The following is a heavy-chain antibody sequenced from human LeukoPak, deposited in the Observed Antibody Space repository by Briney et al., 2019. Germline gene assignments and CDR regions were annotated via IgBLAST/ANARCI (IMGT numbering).Heavy chain of an antibody. D-gene: IGHD6-6*01. Sequence: GGSLRLSCAASGFTFSSYSMNWVRQAPGKGLEWVSSISSSSSYIYYADSVKGRFTISRDNAKNSLYLQMNSLRAEDTAVHYCARYSSSSFYYYYGMDVWGQGTTVTVSS. J-gene: IGHJ6*02. CDR2: ISSSSSYI. CDR3: ARYSSSSFYYYYGMDV. CDR1: GFTFSSYS. V-gene: IGHV3-21*01.